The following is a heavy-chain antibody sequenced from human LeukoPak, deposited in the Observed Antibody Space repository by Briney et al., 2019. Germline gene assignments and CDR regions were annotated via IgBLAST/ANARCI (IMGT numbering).Heavy chain of an antibody. CDR2: INHSGST. Sequence: PSETLSLTCAVYGGSFSGYYWSWIRQPPGKGLEWIGEINHSGSTNYNPSLKSRVTISVDTSKNQFSLKLSSVTAADTAVYYCAREKEAFDIWGQGTMVTVSS. CDR1: GGSFSGYY. CDR3: AREKEAFDI. J-gene: IGHJ3*02. V-gene: IGHV4-34*01.